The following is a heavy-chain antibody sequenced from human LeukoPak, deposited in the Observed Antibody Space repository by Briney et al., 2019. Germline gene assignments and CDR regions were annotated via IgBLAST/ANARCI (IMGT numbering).Heavy chain of an antibody. V-gene: IGHV1-69*02. D-gene: IGHD5-12*01. CDR1: GYTFTGYY. Sequence: SVKVSCKASGYTFTGYYMHWVRQAPGQGLEWMGRIIPILGIANYAQKFQGRVTITADKSTSTAYMELSSLRSEDTAVYYCASHSGYEVFDYWGQGTLVTVSS. J-gene: IGHJ4*02. CDR3: ASHSGYEVFDY. CDR2: IIPILGIA.